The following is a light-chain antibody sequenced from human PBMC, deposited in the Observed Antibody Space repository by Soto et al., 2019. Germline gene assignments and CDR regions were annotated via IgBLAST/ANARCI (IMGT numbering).Light chain of an antibody. J-gene: IGKJ4*01. CDR3: QQYGSSHT. CDR2: GAS. V-gene: IGKV3-20*01. Sequence: EIVLTQSPGTLSLSPGERATLSCRASQSVTSSYLAWYQQKPGQAPRLLIYGASSRATGIPDRFSGSGSGTDFTLTIRRLEPEDFAVYYCQQYGSSHTFGGGTKVEIK. CDR1: QSVTSSY.